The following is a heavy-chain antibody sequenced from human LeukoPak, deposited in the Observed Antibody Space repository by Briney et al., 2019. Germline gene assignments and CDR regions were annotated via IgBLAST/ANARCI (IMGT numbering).Heavy chain of an antibody. CDR2: IIPIFGTA. D-gene: IGHD3-10*01. V-gene: IGHV1-69*05. CDR1: GGTFSSYA. J-gene: IGHJ6*03. CDR3: ARAGVRGVIYYYYMDV. Sequence: GASVKVSCKASGGTFSSYAISWVRQAPGQGLEWMGGIIPIFGTANYAQKFQGRVTITTDESTSTAYMELSSLRSEDTAVYYCARAGVRGVIYYYYMDVWGKGTTVTVSS.